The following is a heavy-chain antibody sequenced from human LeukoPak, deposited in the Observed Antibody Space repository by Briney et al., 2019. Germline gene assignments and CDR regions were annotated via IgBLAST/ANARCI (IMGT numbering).Heavy chain of an antibody. CDR2: IKQDGSEE. Sequence: PGGSLRLSCAASGFSFSTYWMNWVRQAPGKGLEWVANIKQDGSEEYYVDSVKGRFTISRDNAKNSLYLQMSSLRAEDTAVYYCARQPDYYDSSGYFYYYYYYMDVWGKGTTVTVSS. CDR1: GFSFSTYW. V-gene: IGHV3-7*01. J-gene: IGHJ6*03. CDR3: ARQPDYYDSSGYFYYYYYYMDV. D-gene: IGHD3-22*01.